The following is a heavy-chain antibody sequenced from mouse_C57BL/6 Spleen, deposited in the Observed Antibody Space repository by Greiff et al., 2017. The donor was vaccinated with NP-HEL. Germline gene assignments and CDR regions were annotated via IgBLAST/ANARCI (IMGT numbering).Heavy chain of an antibody. V-gene: IGHV3-6*01. CDR1: GYSITSGYY. Sequence: EVKLEESGPGLVKPSQSLSLTCSVTGYSITSGYYWNWIRQFPGNKLEWMGYISYDGSNNYNPSLKNRISITRDTSKNQFFLKLNSVTTEDTATYYCARVPSYWGQGTTLTVSS. J-gene: IGHJ2*01. CDR2: ISYDGSN. CDR3: ARVPSY. D-gene: IGHD2-10*02.